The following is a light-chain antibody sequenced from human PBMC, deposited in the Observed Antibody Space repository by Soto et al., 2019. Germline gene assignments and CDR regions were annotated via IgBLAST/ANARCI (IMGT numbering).Light chain of an antibody. Sequence: EIVLTQSPATLSLSPWERATLSCRASQSVRSYLAWYQQKPGQAPRLLIYDASNRATGIPARFSGSGSGTDFTLTISSLQPDDFATYYCQQYNTFWTFGQGTKVDIK. CDR1: QSVRSY. V-gene: IGKV3-11*01. CDR2: DAS. CDR3: QQYNTFWT. J-gene: IGKJ1*01.